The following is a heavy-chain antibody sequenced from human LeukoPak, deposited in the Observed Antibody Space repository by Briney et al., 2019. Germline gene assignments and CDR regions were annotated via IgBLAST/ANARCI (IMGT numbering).Heavy chain of an antibody. J-gene: IGHJ4*02. V-gene: IGHV3-48*03. D-gene: IGHD1-26*01. CDR2: ISSSGSTI. CDR1: GFTFSSYE. Sequence: PGGSLRLSCAASGFTFSSYEMNWVRQAPGKGLEWVSYISSSGSTIYYADSVKGRFTISRDNAKNSLYLQMNSLRAEDTAVYYCARGGSYGSLLDYWGQGTLATVSS. CDR3: ARGGSYGSLLDY.